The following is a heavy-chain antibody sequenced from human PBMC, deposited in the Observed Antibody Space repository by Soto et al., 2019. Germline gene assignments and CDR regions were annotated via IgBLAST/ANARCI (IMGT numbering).Heavy chain of an antibody. Sequence: ASVKVSCKASGYTFTSYDINWVRQATGQGLEWMGWMNPNSGNTDYAQKFQGRVTMTRDTSISTAYMELSRLRSDDTAVYYCARGALLWFGESGEGMDVWGQGTTVTVSS. J-gene: IGHJ6*02. D-gene: IGHD3-10*01. CDR2: MNPNSGNT. CDR1: GYTFTSYD. V-gene: IGHV1-8*01. CDR3: ARGALLWFGESGEGMDV.